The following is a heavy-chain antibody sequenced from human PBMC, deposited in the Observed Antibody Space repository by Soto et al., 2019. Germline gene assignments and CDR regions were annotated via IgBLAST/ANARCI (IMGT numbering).Heavy chain of an antibody. J-gene: IGHJ4*02. CDR1: GYTFTSYY. V-gene: IGHV1-46*03. Sequence: QVQLVQSGAEVMQPGASVKVSCKASGYTFTSYYIQWVRQAPGQGLEWMGIINPSGGSTNYAQKFQGRVTMTRDTSTSTVYMELSSLRSEDTAIYYCSRGYPPRDQLGNLRGAFWGQGTLVTVSS. CDR2: INPSGGST. CDR3: SRGYPPRDQLGNLRGAF. D-gene: IGHD1-1*01.